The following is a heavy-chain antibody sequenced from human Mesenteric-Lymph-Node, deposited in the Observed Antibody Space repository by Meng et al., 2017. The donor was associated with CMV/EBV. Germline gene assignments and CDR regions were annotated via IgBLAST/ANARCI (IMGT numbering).Heavy chain of an antibody. V-gene: IGHV3-53*01. CDR3: ARDLSTTGGNYFDY. Sequence: AASGLTVSDEYMAWVRQAPGKGLEWVSSVYRGGKTDYAASVKSRFTIPRDNSKNTLYLQMNTPGVDDTAIYYCARDLSTTGGNYFDYWGQGSLVTVSS. CDR2: VYRGGKT. D-gene: IGHD1-1*01. CDR1: GLTVSDEY. J-gene: IGHJ4*02.